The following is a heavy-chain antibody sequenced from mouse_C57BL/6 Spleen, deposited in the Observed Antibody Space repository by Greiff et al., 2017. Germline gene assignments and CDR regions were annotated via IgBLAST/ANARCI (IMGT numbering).Heavy chain of an antibody. CDR1: GYTFTSYG. J-gene: IGHJ2*01. Sequence: QVQLQQSGAELARPGASVKLSCKASGYTFTSYGISWVKQRTGQGLEWIGEIYPRSGNTYYNEKFKGKATLTADKSSSTAYMELRSLTSEDSAVYFCARRGYDYDEGYFDYWGQGTTLTVSS. CDR3: ARRGYDYDEGYFDY. D-gene: IGHD2-4*01. V-gene: IGHV1-81*01. CDR2: IYPRSGNT.